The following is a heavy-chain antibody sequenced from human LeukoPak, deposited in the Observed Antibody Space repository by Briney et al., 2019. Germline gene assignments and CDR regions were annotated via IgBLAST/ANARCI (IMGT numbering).Heavy chain of an antibody. V-gene: IGHV3-48*01. D-gene: IGHD1-1*01. CDR3: ARGSTDSFYYYMDV. Sequence: GGSLRLSCAASGFTFSSYSMNWVRQAPGKGLEWVSYISSSSSTIYYADSVKGRFTISRDNAKNSLYLQMNSLRAEDTAVYYCARGSTDSFYYYMDVWGTGTTVTISS. J-gene: IGHJ6*03. CDR2: ISSSSSTI. CDR1: GFTFSSYS.